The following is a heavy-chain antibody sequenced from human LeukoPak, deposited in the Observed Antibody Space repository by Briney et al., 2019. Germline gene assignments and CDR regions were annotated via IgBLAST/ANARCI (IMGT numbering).Heavy chain of an antibody. V-gene: IGHV3-7*01. CDR2: IKEDATES. CDR3: VRDRGWYHFDL. J-gene: IGHJ4*02. D-gene: IGHD3-10*01. CDR1: GFTFSSYA. Sequence: RPGGSLRLSCAASGFTFSSYAMHWVRQAPGKGLEWVAHIKEDATESRSADSVKGRFTISRDNTKNSLFLQLNSLRAEDTAVYYCVRDRGWYHFDLWGQGTLVTVSS.